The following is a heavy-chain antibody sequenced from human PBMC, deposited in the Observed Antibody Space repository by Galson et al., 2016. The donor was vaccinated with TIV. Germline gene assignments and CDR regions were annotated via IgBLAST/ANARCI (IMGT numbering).Heavy chain of an antibody. CDR1: GFTFSDYA. D-gene: IGHD2-15*01. CDR3: AKELVNSRGLDEIGTAATSFDF. V-gene: IGHV3-30*18. CDR2: ISYDGRNK. J-gene: IGHJ4*02. Sequence: SLRLSCAASGFTFSDYAMNWVRQAPGRGLEWVAVISYDGRNKYYADSLKGRFTISRDNSQNTLHLQMYSLRAEDTAVYYCAKELVNSRGLDEIGTAATSFDFWGQGALVTVSS.